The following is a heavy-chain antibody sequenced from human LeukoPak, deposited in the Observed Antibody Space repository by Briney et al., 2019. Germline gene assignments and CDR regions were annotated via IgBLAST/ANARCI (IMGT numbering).Heavy chain of an antibody. CDR3: ARYRSSTSCRYPNWFDP. J-gene: IGHJ5*02. V-gene: IGHV5-51*01. CDR2: IYPGDSDT. D-gene: IGHD2-2*01. Sequence: GESLKISCKGSGYSFTSYWIGWVRQMPGKGLEWMGIIYPGDSDTRYSPSFQGQVTISADKSISTAYLQWGSLKASDTAMYYCARYRSSTSCRYPNWFDPWGQGTLVTVSS. CDR1: GYSFTSYW.